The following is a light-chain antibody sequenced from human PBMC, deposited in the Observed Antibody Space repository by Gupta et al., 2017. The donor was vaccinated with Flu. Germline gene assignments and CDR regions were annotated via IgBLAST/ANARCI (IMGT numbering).Light chain of an antibody. Sequence: SITIFCTGATTDIDNYKYVSWFQQLPGKAPKLRLLDVSLRPSEVSDRFSGSKSANAASLTISGLQAEDEADYYCSSCTSTTPCVFGTGTKVTVL. J-gene: IGLJ1*01. CDR2: DVS. CDR1: TTDIDNYKY. CDR3: SSCTSTTPCV. V-gene: IGLV2-14*03.